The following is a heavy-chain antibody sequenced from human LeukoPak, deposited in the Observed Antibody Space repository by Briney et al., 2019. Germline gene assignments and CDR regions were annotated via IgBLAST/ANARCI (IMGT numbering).Heavy chain of an antibody. CDR3: VEATDYYGMDV. V-gene: IGHV1-8*01. J-gene: IGHJ6*02. CDR2: MNPSSGNT. Sequence: ASVKVSCKASGYTFTSYDINWVRQATGQGLEWMGWMNPSSGNTGYAQKFQGRVTMTRNTSISTAYMELSSLRSEDTAVYYCVEATDYYGMDVWGQGTTVTVSS. CDR1: GYTFTSYD. D-gene: IGHD1-26*01.